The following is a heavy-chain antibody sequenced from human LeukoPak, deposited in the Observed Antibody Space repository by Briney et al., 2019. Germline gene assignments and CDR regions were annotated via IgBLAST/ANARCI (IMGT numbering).Heavy chain of an antibody. Sequence: GGSLRLSCAASGFTFSSYAMGWVRQAPGKGLEWVSAISGSGAGTYYADSVKGRFTLSRDNSKNTLYLQMNSLRAEDTALYFCAKLTNVPATVTFDYWAQGALVTFSS. J-gene: IGHJ4*02. CDR1: GFTFSSYA. D-gene: IGHD1-1*01. V-gene: IGHV3-23*01. CDR3: AKLTNVPATVTFDY. CDR2: ISGSGAGT.